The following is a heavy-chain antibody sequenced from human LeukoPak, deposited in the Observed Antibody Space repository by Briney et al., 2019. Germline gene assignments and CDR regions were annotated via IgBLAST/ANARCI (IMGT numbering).Heavy chain of an antibody. Sequence: SETLSLTCAVYGGSFSGYYWSWIRQPPGKGLEWSGEINHSGSTNYNPSLKSRVTISVDTSKNQFSLKLSSVTAADTAVYYCARGEWELGYWGQGTLVTVSS. CDR2: INHSGST. D-gene: IGHD1-26*01. CDR3: ARGEWELGY. V-gene: IGHV4-34*01. J-gene: IGHJ4*02. CDR1: GGSFSGYY.